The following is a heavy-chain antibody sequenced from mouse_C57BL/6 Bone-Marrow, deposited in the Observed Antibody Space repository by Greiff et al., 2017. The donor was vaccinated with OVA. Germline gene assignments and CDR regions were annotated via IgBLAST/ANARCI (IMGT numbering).Heavy chain of an antibody. CDR3: ARSGYDDYDPLFDY. D-gene: IGHD2-4*01. J-gene: IGHJ2*01. Sequence: QVQLQQSGAELVRPGASVKLSCKASGYTFTDYYINWVKQRPGQGLEWIARIYPGSGNTYYNEKFKGKATLTAEKSSSTAYMQLSSRTSEDSAVYFCARSGYDDYDPLFDYWGQGTTLTVSS. CDR2: IYPGSGNT. V-gene: IGHV1-76*01. CDR1: GYTFTDYY.